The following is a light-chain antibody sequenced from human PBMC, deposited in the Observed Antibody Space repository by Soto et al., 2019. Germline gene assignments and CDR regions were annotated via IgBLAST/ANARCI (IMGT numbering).Light chain of an antibody. V-gene: IGLV7-43*01. CDR3: LLYYGGAQV. Sequence: QAVVTQEPSLTVSPGGTVTLTCASSTGAVTSGYYPSWFQQKPGQAPRSLIYSIGNKHSWTPARFSGSLLGGKAALTLSGVQPEDEAEYYCLLYYGGAQVFGGGTKVTV. J-gene: IGLJ2*01. CDR1: TGAVTSGYY. CDR2: SIG.